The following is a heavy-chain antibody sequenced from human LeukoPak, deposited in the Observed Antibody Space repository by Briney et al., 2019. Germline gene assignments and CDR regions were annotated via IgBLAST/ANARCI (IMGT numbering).Heavy chain of an antibody. J-gene: IGHJ4*02. CDR1: GGSFSGYY. CDR3: ASAYDSSGYYGGDY. V-gene: IGHV4-34*01. Sequence: SETLSLTCAVYGGSFSGYYWSWIRQPPGKGLERIGEINHSGSTNYNPSLKSRVTISVDTSKNQFSLKLSSVTAADTAVYYCASAYDSSGYYGGDYWGQGTLVTVSS. D-gene: IGHD3-22*01. CDR2: INHSGST.